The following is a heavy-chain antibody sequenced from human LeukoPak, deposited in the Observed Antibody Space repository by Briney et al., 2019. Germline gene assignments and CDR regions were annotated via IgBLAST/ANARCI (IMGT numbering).Heavy chain of an antibody. CDR2: IYPGDSDT. J-gene: IGHJ4*02. Sequence: GESLKISCKGSGYSFTTYWIGWVRQMPGKGLEWMGIIYPGDSDTRYSPSFQGQVTISADKSISTAYLQWSSLKASDTAMYYCARQGLWFGERPDYWGQGTLVTVSS. CDR1: GYSFTTYW. D-gene: IGHD3-10*01. CDR3: ARQGLWFGERPDY. V-gene: IGHV5-51*01.